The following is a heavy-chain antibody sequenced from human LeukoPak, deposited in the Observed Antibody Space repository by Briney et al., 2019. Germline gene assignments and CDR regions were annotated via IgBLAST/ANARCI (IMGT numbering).Heavy chain of an antibody. CDR1: GASISSSTDY. J-gene: IGHJ5*02. D-gene: IGHD1-14*01. Sequence: SETLSVTCTVSGASISSSTDYWGWIRQPPGKGLEWIANIYYNGSTYYNPSLKSRVTISVDTSKNQFSLKLSSVTAADTAVYYCAGLIRPGWFDPWGQGTLVTVSS. CDR2: IYYNGST. CDR3: AGLIRPGWFDP. V-gene: IGHV4-39*01.